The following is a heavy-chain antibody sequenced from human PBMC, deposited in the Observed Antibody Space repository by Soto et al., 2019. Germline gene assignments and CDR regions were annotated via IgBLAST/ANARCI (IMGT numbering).Heavy chain of an antibody. V-gene: IGHV3-11*01. Sequence: AGSLRLSCAASGVTFSDYYMTWIRQAPGKGLEWVSYISSSGTGIYYPDSVKGRFTISRDNAKKSLYLQMSSLRAEDTAVYYCARAYSDAFDIWGQGTMVTVSS. CDR1: GVTFSDYY. CDR2: ISSSGTGI. J-gene: IGHJ3*02. D-gene: IGHD2-15*01. CDR3: ARAYSDAFDI.